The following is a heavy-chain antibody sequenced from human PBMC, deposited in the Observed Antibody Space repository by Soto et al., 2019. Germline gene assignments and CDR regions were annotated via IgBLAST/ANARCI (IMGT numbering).Heavy chain of an antibody. CDR2: INHSGST. D-gene: IGHD3-10*01. Sequence: SETLSLTCAVYGGSFSGYYWSWIRQPPGKGLEWIGEINHSGSTNYNPSLKSRVTISVDTSKNQFSLKLSSVTAADTAVYYCARVWGGAFDFWGQGTMVTVSS. V-gene: IGHV4-34*01. CDR3: ARVWGGAFDF. CDR1: GGSFSGYY. J-gene: IGHJ3*01.